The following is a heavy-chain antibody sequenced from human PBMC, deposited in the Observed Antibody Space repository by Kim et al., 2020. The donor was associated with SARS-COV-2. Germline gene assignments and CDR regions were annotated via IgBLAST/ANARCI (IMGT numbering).Heavy chain of an antibody. D-gene: IGHD3-22*01. V-gene: IGHV3-11*01. CDR3: ARDRGFTMIVVAQYYFDY. J-gene: IGHJ4*02. Sequence: KGRFTISRDNAKNSLYLQMNSLRAEDTAVYYCARDRGFTMIVVAQYYFDYWGQGTLVTVSS.